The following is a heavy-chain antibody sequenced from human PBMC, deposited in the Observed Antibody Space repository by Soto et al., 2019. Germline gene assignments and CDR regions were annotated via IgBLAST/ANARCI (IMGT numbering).Heavy chain of an antibody. J-gene: IGHJ6*03. CDR1: GYYFTNYW. CDR3: ARQDGEGYGPYYMDV. D-gene: IGHD3-10*01. V-gene: IGHV5-51*01. CDR2: IYPGDSDT. Sequence: PGESLKISCKGSGYYFTNYWIGWVRQMPGKGLEWMGIIYPGDSDTRYSPSFQGQVTISADKSISTAYLQWSSLKASDTAVYYCARQDGEGYGPYYMDVWGKGTTVTVSS.